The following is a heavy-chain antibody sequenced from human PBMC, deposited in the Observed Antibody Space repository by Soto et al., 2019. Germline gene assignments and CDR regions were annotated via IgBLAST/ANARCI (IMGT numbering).Heavy chain of an antibody. D-gene: IGHD6-13*01. CDR1: GFTFSSYA. Sequence: GGSLRLSCAASGFTFSSYAMSWVRQAPGKGLEWVSAISGSGGSTYYADSVKGRFTISRDNSKNTLYLQTNSLRAEDTAVYYCAKDRRIAAALYYYMDVWGKGTTVTVSS. CDR2: ISGSGGST. V-gene: IGHV3-23*01. CDR3: AKDRRIAAALYYYMDV. J-gene: IGHJ6*03.